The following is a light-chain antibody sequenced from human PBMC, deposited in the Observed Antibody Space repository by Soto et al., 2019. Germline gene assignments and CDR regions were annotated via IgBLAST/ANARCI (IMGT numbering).Light chain of an antibody. CDR1: SSDVGGYNL. Sequence: QSALTQPASVSGSPGQSITISCTGTSSDVGGYNLVSWFQQHPGEAPKLLIYEGSKRPSGVSNRFSGSKSGNTASLTISGLQAEDEADYYCCSYAAGSTPALFGGGTKLTVL. CDR3: CSYAAGSTPAL. J-gene: IGLJ2*01. V-gene: IGLV2-23*01. CDR2: EGS.